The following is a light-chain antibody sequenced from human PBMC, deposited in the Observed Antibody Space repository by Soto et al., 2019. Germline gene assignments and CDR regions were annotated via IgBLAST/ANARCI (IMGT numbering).Light chain of an antibody. J-gene: IGKJ4*01. Sequence: DIQMTQSPSSLSASVGDRVTITCQASQDISNYLNWYQQKPGKAPKILIYAASVLEAGVPSRFSGGGSGTHFTRTISSLQAEDVATYYCQQFDNLPLTFGGGTKVEIK. V-gene: IGKV1-33*01. CDR3: QQFDNLPLT. CDR2: AAS. CDR1: QDISNY.